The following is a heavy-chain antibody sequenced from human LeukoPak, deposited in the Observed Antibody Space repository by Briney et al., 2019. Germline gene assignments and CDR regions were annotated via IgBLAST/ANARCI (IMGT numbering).Heavy chain of an antibody. Sequence: GGSLRLSCADSGFTFSSYNMNGVRQAPGKGLEWVSSISSSRGYIYYADSVMGRFTISRDNAKNSLSLQMNSLTAEDTAVYYCARAVVYKGFVDYWGQGTLVTVSS. V-gene: IGHV3-21*01. CDR2: ISSSRGYI. D-gene: IGHD2-2*01. J-gene: IGHJ4*02. CDR1: GFTFSSYN. CDR3: ARAVVYKGFVDY.